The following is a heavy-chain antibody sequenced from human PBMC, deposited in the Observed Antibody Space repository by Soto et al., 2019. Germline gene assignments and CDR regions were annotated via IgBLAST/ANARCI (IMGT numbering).Heavy chain of an antibody. J-gene: IGHJ2*01. CDR1: GFTFSSNW. CDR3: ARDGATVVRPNSYWYFDL. V-gene: IGHV3-7*01. Sequence: PGGSLRLSCAASGFTFSSNWMSWVRQAPGKGLEWVANIKQDGREKYYVDSVKDRFTISRDNARNSLYLQMNSLRAEDTAVYYCARDGATVVRPNSYWYFDLWGRGTLVTVSS. D-gene: IGHD2-15*01. CDR2: IKQDGREK.